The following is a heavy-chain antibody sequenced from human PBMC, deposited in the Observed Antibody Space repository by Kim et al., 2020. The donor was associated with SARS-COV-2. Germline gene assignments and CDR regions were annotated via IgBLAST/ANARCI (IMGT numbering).Heavy chain of an antibody. CDR2: IKSKTDGGTT. V-gene: IGHV3-15*01. CDR3: TTEYCSGGSCYASDYYYYGMDV. J-gene: IGHJ6*02. CDR1: GFTFSNAW. Sequence: GGSLRLSCAASGFTFSNAWMSWVRQAPGKGLEWVGSIKSKTDGGTTDYAAPVKGRFTISRDDSKNTLYLQRNNLKTEDTAVYYCTTEYCSGGSCYASDYYYYGMDVWGQGTTVTVSS. D-gene: IGHD2-15*01.